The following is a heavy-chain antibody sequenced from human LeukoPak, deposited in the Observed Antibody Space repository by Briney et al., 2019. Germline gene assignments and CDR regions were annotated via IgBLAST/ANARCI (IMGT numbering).Heavy chain of an antibody. CDR3: AKSGIAVAGTAYYFDY. CDR1: GFTFSSYE. CDR2: ISGSGGST. J-gene: IGHJ4*02. V-gene: IGHV3-23*01. Sequence: GGSLRLSCAASGFTFSSYEMNWVRQAPGKGLEWVSAISGSGGSTYYADSVKGRFTISRDNSKNTLYLQMNSLRAEDTAVYYCAKSGIAVAGTAYYFDYWGQGTLVTVSS. D-gene: IGHD6-19*01.